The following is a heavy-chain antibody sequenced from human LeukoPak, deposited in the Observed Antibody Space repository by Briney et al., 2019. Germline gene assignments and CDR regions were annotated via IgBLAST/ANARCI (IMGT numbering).Heavy chain of an antibody. J-gene: IGHJ5*02. V-gene: IGHV3-23*01. Sequence: GGSLRLSRAASGFTFSNYAMTWVRQAPGEGLEWVSTISGSGGSTYYADAVKGRFTISRDSSKNTLYLQMYSLRAEDTALYYCAKQMYGLGATDHWGQGTLVTVSS. CDR3: AKQMYGLGATDH. CDR1: GFTFSNYA. D-gene: IGHD1-26*01. CDR2: ISGSGGST.